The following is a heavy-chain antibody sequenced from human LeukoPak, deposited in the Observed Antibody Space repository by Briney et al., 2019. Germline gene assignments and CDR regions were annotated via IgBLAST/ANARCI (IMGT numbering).Heavy chain of an antibody. Sequence: HPGGSLRLSCAASGFTFSSNWMHWVRQAPGKGLVWVSRIDNDGSTTNYADSVKGRFTISRDNAKNTLYLQMNSPRDEDTAVYYCARDAFGVDKSPFWGQGTLDTVSS. V-gene: IGHV3-74*01. D-gene: IGHD3-3*01. CDR1: GFTFSSNW. CDR3: ARDAFGVDKSPF. J-gene: IGHJ4*02. CDR2: IDNDGSTT.